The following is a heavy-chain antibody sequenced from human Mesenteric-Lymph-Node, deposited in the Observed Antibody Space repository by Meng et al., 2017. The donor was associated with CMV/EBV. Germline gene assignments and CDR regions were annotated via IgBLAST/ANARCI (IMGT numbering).Heavy chain of an antibody. CDR3: ASSSSLQGYYYYGMDV. Sequence: SETLSLTCTVSGGSISSSSYYWGWIRQPPGKGLEWIGSIYYSGSTYYNPSLKSRVTISVDTSKNQFSLKLSSVTAADTAVYYCASSSSLQGYYYYGMDVWGQGTTVTVSS. V-gene: IGHV4-39*01. D-gene: IGHD6-6*01. J-gene: IGHJ6*02. CDR2: IYYSGST. CDR1: GGSISSSSYY.